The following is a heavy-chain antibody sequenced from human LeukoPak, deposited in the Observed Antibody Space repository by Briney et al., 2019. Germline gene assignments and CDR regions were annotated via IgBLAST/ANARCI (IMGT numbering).Heavy chain of an antibody. CDR3: ARGLYGDYRFDY. Sequence: GASVKVSCKASGYTFTSYAMNWVRQAPGQGLEWMGWINTNTGNPTYAQGFTGRFVFSLDTPVSTAYLQISSLKAEDTAVYYCARGLYGDYRFDYWGQGTLVTVSS. CDR1: GYTFTSYA. J-gene: IGHJ4*02. CDR2: INTNTGNP. D-gene: IGHD4-17*01. V-gene: IGHV7-4-1*02.